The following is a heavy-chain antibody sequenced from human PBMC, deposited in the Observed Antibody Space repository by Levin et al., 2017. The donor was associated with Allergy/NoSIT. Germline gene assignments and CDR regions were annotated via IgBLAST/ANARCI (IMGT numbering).Heavy chain of an antibody. CDR1: GFTFSSYS. CDR2: ISSSSSYI. Sequence: GGSLRLSCAASGFTFSSYSMNWVRQAPGKGLEWVSSISSSSSYIYYADSVKGRFTISRDNAKNSLYLQMNSLRAEDTAVYYCARDVAPPRRGYCSGGSCYPYFDYWGQGTLVTVSS. CDR3: ARDVAPPRRGYCSGGSCYPYFDY. V-gene: IGHV3-21*01. D-gene: IGHD2-15*01. J-gene: IGHJ4*02.